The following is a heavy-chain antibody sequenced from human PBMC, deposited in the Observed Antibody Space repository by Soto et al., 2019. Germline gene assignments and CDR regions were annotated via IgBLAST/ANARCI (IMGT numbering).Heavy chain of an antibody. V-gene: IGHV3-7*01. CDR2: IKGDGSEK. J-gene: IGHJ4*02. D-gene: IGHD3-10*01. CDR3: AAGFPPDY. CDR1: GFTFSNFW. Sequence: EVQVVESGGGLVQPGGSLKLSCAASGFTFSNFWMNWVRQAPGKGLEWVANIKGDGSEKYYVDSVKGRFTISRDNANNSLYLEMDSLRGEDTAVYYCAAGFPPDYWGPGPLVTVSS.